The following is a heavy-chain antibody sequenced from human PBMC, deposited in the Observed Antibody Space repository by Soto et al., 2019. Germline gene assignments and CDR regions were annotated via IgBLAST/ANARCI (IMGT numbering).Heavy chain of an antibody. D-gene: IGHD6-6*01. CDR1: GYTFINYD. Sequence: QVQLVQSGAEVKKPGASVKVSCKASGYTFINYDINWVRQATGQGLEWMGWVNTNSGNAGYAQKFQGRVTMTRNTXIXTXXMELSSLRSEDTAVYYCARGWGAIGTRPYYYGMDVWGQGTTVTVSS. CDR3: ARGWGAIGTRPYYYGMDV. CDR2: VNTNSGNA. V-gene: IGHV1-8*01. J-gene: IGHJ6*02.